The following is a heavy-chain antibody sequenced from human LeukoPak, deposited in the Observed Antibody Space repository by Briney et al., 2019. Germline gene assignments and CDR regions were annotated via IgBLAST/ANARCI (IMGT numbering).Heavy chain of an antibody. CDR3: ARDWCRIAAAGNPGCFFDP. D-gene: IGHD6-13*01. CDR2: TNPSGGST. V-gene: IGHV1-46*01. J-gene: IGHJ5*02. Sequence: ASVKVSCKASGYTFTGYYMHWVRQAPGQGLEWMGITNPSGGSTSYAQKFQGRVTMTRDMSTSTVYMELSSLRSEDTAVYYCARDWCRIAAAGNPGCFFDPWGQGTLVTVSS. CDR1: GYTFTGYY.